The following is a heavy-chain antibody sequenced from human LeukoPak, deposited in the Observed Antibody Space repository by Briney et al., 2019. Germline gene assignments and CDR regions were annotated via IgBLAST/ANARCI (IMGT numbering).Heavy chain of an antibody. CDR2: IYYSGST. CDR3: ARHYSGSRYYFDY. V-gene: IGHV4-39*01. Sequence: SETLSLTCTVSGGSISSSSYYWGWIRQPPGKGLEWIGSIYYSGSTYYNPSLKSRVTISVDTSKNQFSLKPSSVTAADTAVYYCARHYSGSRYYFDYWGQGTLVTVSS. D-gene: IGHD1-26*01. CDR1: GGSISSSSYY. J-gene: IGHJ4*02.